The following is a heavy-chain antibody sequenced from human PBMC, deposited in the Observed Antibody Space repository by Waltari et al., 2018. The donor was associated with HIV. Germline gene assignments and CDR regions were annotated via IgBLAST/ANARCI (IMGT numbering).Heavy chain of an antibody. CDR2: INPSGST. Sequence: QVQLQQWGAGLLKPSETLSLTCAVYGGSFSGYYWSWIRQPPGKGLEWIGEINPSGSTNYNPSLKSGVTISVDTSKNQFSLKLSSVTAADTAVYYCARGLSKAVITMVRGVTLDYWGQGTLVTVSS. J-gene: IGHJ4*02. CDR1: GGSFSGYY. D-gene: IGHD3-10*01. CDR3: ARGLSKAVITMVRGVTLDY. V-gene: IGHV4-34*01.